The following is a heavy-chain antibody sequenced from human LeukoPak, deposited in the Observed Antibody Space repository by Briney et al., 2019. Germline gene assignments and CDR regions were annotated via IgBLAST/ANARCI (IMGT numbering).Heavy chain of an antibody. Sequence: PSGGSLRLSCAASGFTFSSYAMYWVRQAPGKGLGWVAVIWSDGNNKYYSDSAKGRFTISRDNSNNTLYLEMSSLRAEDTAVYYCPRDGLTDSSGYTVIDNWGQGTLVTVSS. CDR2: IWSDGNNK. CDR1: GFTFSSYA. D-gene: IGHD3-22*01. CDR3: PRDGLTDSSGYTVIDN. V-gene: IGHV3-33*07. J-gene: IGHJ4*02.